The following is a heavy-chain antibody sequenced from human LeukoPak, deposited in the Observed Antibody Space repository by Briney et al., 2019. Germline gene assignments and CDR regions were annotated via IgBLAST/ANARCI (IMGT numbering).Heavy chain of an antibody. CDR2: ISSSSSTI. V-gene: IGHV3-48*01. CDR1: GFTFSSYA. J-gene: IGHJ4*02. D-gene: IGHD6-19*01. Sequence: GGSLRLSCAASGFTFSSYAMSWVRQAPGKGLEWVSYISSSSSTIYYADSVKGRFTTSRDNAKNSLHLQMNSLRAEDTAVYYCAREHNLIAVAGMGQWGIFDYWGQGTLVTVSS. CDR3: AREHNLIAVAGMGQWGIFDY.